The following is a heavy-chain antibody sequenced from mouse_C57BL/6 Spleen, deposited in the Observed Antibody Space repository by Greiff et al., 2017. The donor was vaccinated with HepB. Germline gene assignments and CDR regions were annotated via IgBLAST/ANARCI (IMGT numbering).Heavy chain of an antibody. CDR1: GYSFTDYN. D-gene: IGHD1-1*01. Sequence: VHVKKSGPELVKPGASVKISCKASGYSFTDYNMNWVKQSNGKSLEWIGVINPNYGTTSYNQKFKSKATLTVDQSSSTAYMQLNSLTSEDSAVYYCARSDYYGSSGFDYWGQGTTLTVSS. J-gene: IGHJ2*01. V-gene: IGHV1-39*01. CDR2: INPNYGTT. CDR3: ARSDYYGSSGFDY.